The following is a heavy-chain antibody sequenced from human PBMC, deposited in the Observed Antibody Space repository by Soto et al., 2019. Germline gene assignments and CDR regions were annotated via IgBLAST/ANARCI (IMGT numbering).Heavy chain of an antibody. D-gene: IGHD6-19*01. V-gene: IGHV4-34*01. Sequence: QVQLQQSGAGLLKPSETLSLTCAVYGESFSGYIWTWIRKTPGNGLQWIGQINHSGSASYNPSLTSRVTISVHTSNSQFSLELRSVTAAETAVYYCASGIITGSHYSGGWYYFDSWGQGTQVTVS. CDR3: ASGIITGSHYSGGWYYFDS. J-gene: IGHJ4*02. CDR1: GESFSGYI. CDR2: INHSGSA.